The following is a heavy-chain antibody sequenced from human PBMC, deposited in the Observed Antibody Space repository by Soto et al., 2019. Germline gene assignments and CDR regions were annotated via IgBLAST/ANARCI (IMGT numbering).Heavy chain of an antibody. J-gene: IGHJ4*02. D-gene: IGHD3-22*01. CDR2: IYYTGST. CDR3: ARADYDSSGWLGDY. CDR1: GGSISTGYYY. Sequence: HSETLSLTCSGDGGSISTGYYYSSWLHQPPGKGLEWIGYIYYTGSTYYNPSLKSRITISIDTSKKFSLTLSSVTAADTAVYYCARADYDSSGWLGDYWGPGTLGTGSS. V-gene: IGHV4-30-4*01.